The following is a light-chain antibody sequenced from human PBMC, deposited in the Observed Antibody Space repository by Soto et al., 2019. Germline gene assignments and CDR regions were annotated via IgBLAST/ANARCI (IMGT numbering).Light chain of an antibody. Sequence: QSVLTQPASVSGSPGQSIAISCTGTFSDVGGYDYVSWYQQHPDKAPKLMIYEVTKRPSGVSNRFSGSKSGNTASLTISGLHLEDEADYYCSSHTSGSTRVFGSGTKVTVL. CDR1: FSDVGGYDY. CDR2: EVT. CDR3: SSHTSGSTRV. J-gene: IGLJ1*01. V-gene: IGLV2-14*01.